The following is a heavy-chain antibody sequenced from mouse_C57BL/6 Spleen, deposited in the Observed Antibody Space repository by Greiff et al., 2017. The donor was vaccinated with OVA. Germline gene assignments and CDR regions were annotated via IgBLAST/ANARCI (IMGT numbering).Heavy chain of an antibody. CDR3: ARRGSSYAMDY. CDR2: IYPGSGST. J-gene: IGHJ4*01. V-gene: IGHV1-55*01. Sequence: VKLQQPGAELVKPGASVKMSCKASGYTFTSYWITWVKQRPGQGLEWIGDIYPGSGSTNYNEKFKSKATLTVDTSSSTAYMQLSSLTSEDSAVYYCARRGSSYAMDYWGQGTSVTVSS. CDR1: GYTFTSYW.